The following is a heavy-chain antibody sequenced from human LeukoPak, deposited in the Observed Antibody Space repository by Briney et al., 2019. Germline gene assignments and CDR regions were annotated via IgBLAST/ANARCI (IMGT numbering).Heavy chain of an antibody. V-gene: IGHV4-59*12. J-gene: IGHJ2*01. CDR1: GGSISSYY. CDR3: ARDQRSWYFDL. Sequence: SETLSLTCTVSGGSISSYYWNWIRQPPGKGLEWIGYIYHSGSTNYNPSLKSRVIISVDTSKNQFSLKLSSVTAADTAVYYCARDQRSWYFDLWGRGTLVTVSS. CDR2: IYHSGST.